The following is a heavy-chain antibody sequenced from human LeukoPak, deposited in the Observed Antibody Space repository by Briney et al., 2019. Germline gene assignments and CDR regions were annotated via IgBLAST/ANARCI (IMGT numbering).Heavy chain of an antibody. J-gene: IGHJ4*02. Sequence: GRSLRLSCAASGFDFNNFLMHWVRQAPGEGLEWVALISYDGSNKYYADSVKGRFTISRDNSNNTLYLQMNSLRPEDTALYYCAGLGANFDHWGQGTLVTVSS. CDR2: ISYDGSNK. CDR3: AGLGANFDH. CDR1: GFDFNNFL. D-gene: IGHD3-16*01. V-gene: IGHV3-30-3*01.